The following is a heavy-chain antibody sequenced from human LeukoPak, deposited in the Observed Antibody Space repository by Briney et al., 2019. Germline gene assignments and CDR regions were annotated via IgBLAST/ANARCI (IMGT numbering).Heavy chain of an antibody. V-gene: IGHV1-69*05. CDR2: IIPLFNTP. J-gene: IGHJ6*03. CDR1: GGTFSSYI. Sequence: GASVKVSCKASGGTFSSYIITWVRQAPGQGLEWMGGIIPLFNTPNYAQKFQGRVTITTDDSTHTSYVELRSLRSEDTAVYYCARVDRYYLYMDVWGKGTTVTVSS. CDR3: ARVDRYYLYMDV.